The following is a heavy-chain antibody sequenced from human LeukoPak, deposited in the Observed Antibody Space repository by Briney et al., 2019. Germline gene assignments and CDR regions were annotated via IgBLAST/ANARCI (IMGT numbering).Heavy chain of an antibody. CDR2: ISAYNGNT. V-gene: IGHV1-18*01. J-gene: IGHJ4*02. CDR1: GYTFTSYG. Sequence: ASVKVSCKASGYTFTSYGISWVRQAPGQGLEWMGWISAYNGNTNFAQKLQGRVTMTTDTSTSTAYMDLRSLRSNDTAVYYCARDQAATNTQVRFCLDWGQGTLVTVSS. D-gene: IGHD3-9*01. CDR3: ARDQAATNTQVRFCLD.